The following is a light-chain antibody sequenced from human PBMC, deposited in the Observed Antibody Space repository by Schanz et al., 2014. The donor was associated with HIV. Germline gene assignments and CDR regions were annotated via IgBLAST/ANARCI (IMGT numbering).Light chain of an antibody. Sequence: QSALTQAPSASGTPGQRVTISCSGSSSDFKTNAVLWYQQLPGAAPQLLMYANMERPSGVPVRFSGSESGTSASLAISGLQSEDEADFFCATWDDSLNGWVFGGGTKLTVL. CDR3: ATWDDSLNGWV. CDR1: SSDFKTNA. J-gene: IGLJ3*02. V-gene: IGLV1-44*01. CDR2: ANM.